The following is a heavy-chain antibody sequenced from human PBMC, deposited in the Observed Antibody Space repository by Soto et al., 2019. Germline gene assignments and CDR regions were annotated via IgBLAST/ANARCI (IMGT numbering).Heavy chain of an antibody. V-gene: IGHV1-69*01. CDR3: ASRIAARRYYYYGMDV. CDR2: IIPIFGTA. D-gene: IGHD6-6*01. CDR1: GGTFSSYA. Sequence: QVQLVQSGAEVKKPGSSVKVSCKASGGTFSSYAISWVRQAPGQGLEWMGGIIPIFGTANYAQKFQGRVTITADESTSTAYMELSSLRSEDAAVYYCASRIAARRYYYYGMDVWGQGTTVTVSS. J-gene: IGHJ6*02.